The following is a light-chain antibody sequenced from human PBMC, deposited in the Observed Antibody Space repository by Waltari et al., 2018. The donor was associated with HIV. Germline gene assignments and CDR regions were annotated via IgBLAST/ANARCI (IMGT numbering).Light chain of an antibody. J-gene: IGLJ3*02. Sequence: SDVGGYNYVSWYQQHPGKAPKLMIYDVSNRPSGVSNRFSGSKSGNTASLTISGLQAEDEADYYCSSYTSSSTLSFGGGTKLTVL. CDR1: SDVGGYNY. V-gene: IGLV2-14*03. CDR2: DVS. CDR3: SSYTSSSTLS.